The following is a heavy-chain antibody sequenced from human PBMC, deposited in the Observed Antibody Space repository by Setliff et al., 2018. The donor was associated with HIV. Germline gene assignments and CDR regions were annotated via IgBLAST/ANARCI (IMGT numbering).Heavy chain of an antibody. CDR2: VCHLGGI. D-gene: IGHD3-16*01. CDR1: GDSMIYAPGC. J-gene: IGHJ5*02. CDR3: VRNSGWALGT. V-gene: IGHV4-4*02. Sequence: SETLSLTCTVSGDSMIYAPGCWSWIRQSLETGLEWIGEVCHLGGINYNPFLRSRASLSMDKPNNRFSLDLCSVTAADTAIYFCVRNSGWALGTWGQGALVTVSS.